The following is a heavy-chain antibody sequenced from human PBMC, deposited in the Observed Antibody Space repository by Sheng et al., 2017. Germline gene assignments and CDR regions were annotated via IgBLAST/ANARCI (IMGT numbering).Heavy chain of an antibody. CDR3: ARDRGSSDYSNYFAPDV. CDR1: GFTVSSNY. D-gene: IGHD4-4*01. V-gene: IGHV3-53*02. Sequence: EVQLVETGGGLIPALGGPLRLSCAASGFTVSSNYMSWVRQAPGKGRGVGRQLFIAVVAHTTQYSVKGRFTISRDNSKNTLYLQMNSLRAEDTAVYYCARDRGSSDYSNYFAPDVWGQGTTV. CDR2: FIAVVA. J-gene: IGHJ6*02.